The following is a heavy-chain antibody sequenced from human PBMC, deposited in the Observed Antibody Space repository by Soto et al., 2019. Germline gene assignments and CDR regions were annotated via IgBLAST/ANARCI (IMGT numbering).Heavy chain of an antibody. J-gene: IGHJ4*02. V-gene: IGHV3-73*01. CDR3: TVQYYYGSGSYQGVDY. CDR2: IRSKANSYAT. D-gene: IGHD3-10*01. CDR1: GFTFSGSA. Sequence: GGSLRLSCAASGFTFSGSAMHWVRQASGKGLEWVGRIRSKANSYATAYAASVKGRFTISRDDSKNTAYLQMNSLKTEDTAVYYCTVQYYYGSGSYQGVDYWGQGTLVTVS.